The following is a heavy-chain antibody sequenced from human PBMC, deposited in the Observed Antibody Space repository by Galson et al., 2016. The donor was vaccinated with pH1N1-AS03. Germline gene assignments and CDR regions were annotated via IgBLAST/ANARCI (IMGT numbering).Heavy chain of an antibody. CDR1: GFRLIDYW. V-gene: IGHV3-7*01. Sequence: SLRLSCAASGFRLIDYWMIWVRQAPGKGLEWVANIDQDGSEKYYMDSVEGRFTISRDNAKNSLSLQMNSLRSEDTAVYYCTSGMVELDYWGQGTLVTVSS. CDR3: TSGMVELDY. CDR2: IDQDGSEK. J-gene: IGHJ4*02. D-gene: IGHD3-10*01.